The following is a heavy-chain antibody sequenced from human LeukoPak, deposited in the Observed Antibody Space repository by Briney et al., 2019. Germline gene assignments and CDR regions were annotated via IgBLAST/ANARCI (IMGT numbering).Heavy chain of an antibody. CDR1: GVSISSYD. D-gene: IGHD6-13*01. V-gene: IGHV4-59*01. CDR2: IYYSGST. CDR3: ARVVLIAAAGSTEDYYFDY. Sequence: ASGTLSLTCTVSGVSISSYDWSWIRQPPGKGLEWIGYIYYSGSTNYNPSLKSRVTISVDTSKNKFSLKLSSVTAADTAVYYCARVVLIAAAGSTEDYYFDYWGQGTLVTVSS. J-gene: IGHJ4*02.